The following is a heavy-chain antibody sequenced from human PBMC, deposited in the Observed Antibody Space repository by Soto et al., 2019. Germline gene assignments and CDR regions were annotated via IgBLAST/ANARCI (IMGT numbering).Heavy chain of an antibody. J-gene: IGHJ5*02. CDR1: GGSFSCYY. D-gene: IGHD3-3*01. V-gene: IGHV4-34*01. CDR3: ARGDQNYDFWSGYYHNWFDP. Sequence: SETLSLTCAVYGGSFSCYYWSWIRQPPGKGLEWIGEINHSGSTNYNPSLKSRVTISVDTSKNQFSLKLSSVTAADTAVYYCARGDQNYDFWSGYYHNWFDPWGQGTLVTVSS. CDR2: INHSGST.